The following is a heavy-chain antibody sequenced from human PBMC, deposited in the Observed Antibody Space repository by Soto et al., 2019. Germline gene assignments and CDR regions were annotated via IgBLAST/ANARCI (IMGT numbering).Heavy chain of an antibody. CDR3: AREGWSYCSGGSCYEAYYFDY. V-gene: IGHV4-39*02. CDR2: IYYSGST. D-gene: IGHD2-15*01. J-gene: IGHJ4*02. CDR1: GGSISSSSYY. Sequence: QLQLQESGPGLVKPSETLSLTCTVSGGSISSSSYYWGWIRQPPGKGLEWIGSIYYSGSTYYNPYLKSRVTISVDTSKNQFSLKLSSVTAGDTAVYYCAREGWSYCSGGSCYEAYYFDYWGQGTLVTVSS.